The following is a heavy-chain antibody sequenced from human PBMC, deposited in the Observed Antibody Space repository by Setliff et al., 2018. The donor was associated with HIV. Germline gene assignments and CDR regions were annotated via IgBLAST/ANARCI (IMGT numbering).Heavy chain of an antibody. CDR1: GYTFTDYF. J-gene: IGHJ4*02. Sequence: ASVKVSCKPSGYTFTDYFLHWVRQAPGQGLEWMGWISPNSGGTNYAQKFQGRVTMTRDTSINTAYMELNSLRSDDTAVYYCARQFSNSFDSWGQGTLVTVSS. CDR3: ARQFSNSFDS. V-gene: IGHV1-2*02. D-gene: IGHD7-27*01. CDR2: ISPNSGGT.